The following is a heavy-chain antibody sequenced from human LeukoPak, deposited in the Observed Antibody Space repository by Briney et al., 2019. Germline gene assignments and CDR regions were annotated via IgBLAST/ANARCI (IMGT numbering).Heavy chain of an antibody. J-gene: IGHJ4*02. CDR2: IYYSGST. Sequence: SETLSLTCTVSGGSISSGDYYWSWIRQPPGKGLEWIGYIYYSGSTYYNPSLKSRVTISVDTSKNQFSLKLSSVTAADTAVYYXARFEVLEEFDYWGQGTLVTVSS. CDR3: ARFEVLEEFDY. D-gene: IGHD3-3*01. V-gene: IGHV4-30-4*01. CDR1: GGSISSGDYY.